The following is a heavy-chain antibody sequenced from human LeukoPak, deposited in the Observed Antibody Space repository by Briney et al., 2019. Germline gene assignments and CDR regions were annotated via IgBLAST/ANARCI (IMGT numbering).Heavy chain of an antibody. CDR2: IYTSGST. D-gene: IGHD3-9*01. CDR1: GGSISSYY. V-gene: IGHV4-4*07. Sequence: SETLSLTCTVSGGSISSYYWSWIRQPAGKGLEWIGRIYTSGSTNYNPSLKSRVTMSVDTSKNQFSLKLSSVTAADTAVYYCARRCRTRLRYFDWLGHWYFDLWGRGTLVTVSS. J-gene: IGHJ2*01. CDR3: ARRCRTRLRYFDWLGHWYFDL.